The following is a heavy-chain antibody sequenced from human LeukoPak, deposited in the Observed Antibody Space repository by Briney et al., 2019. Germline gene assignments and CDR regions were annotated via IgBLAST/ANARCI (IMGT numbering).Heavy chain of an antibody. CDR1: GGSFSGYY. CDR2: MNHSGSA. V-gene: IGHV4-34*01. Sequence: SETLSLTCAVYGGSFSGYYWTWIRQPPGKGLEWIGEMNHSGSANYNPSLKSRVTISVDTSKNQCSLRLSSVTAADTAVYYCARIGGVVVTAPFDYWGQGTLVTVSS. D-gene: IGHD2-21*02. CDR3: ARIGGVVVTAPFDY. J-gene: IGHJ4*02.